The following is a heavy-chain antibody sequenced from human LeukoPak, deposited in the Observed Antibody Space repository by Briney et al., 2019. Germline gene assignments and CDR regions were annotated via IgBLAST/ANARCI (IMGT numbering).Heavy chain of an antibody. J-gene: IGHJ4*02. CDR1: GFTFSSYG. CDR2: ISYDGSNK. D-gene: IGHD5-18*01. CDR3: AKDRESYGQVNYFDY. Sequence: GGSLRLSCAASGFTFSSYGMHWVRQAPGKGLEWVAVISYDGSNKYYADSVKGRFTISRDNSKNTLYLQMNSLRAEDTAVYYCAKDRESYGQVNYFDYWGQGTLVTVSS. V-gene: IGHV3-30*18.